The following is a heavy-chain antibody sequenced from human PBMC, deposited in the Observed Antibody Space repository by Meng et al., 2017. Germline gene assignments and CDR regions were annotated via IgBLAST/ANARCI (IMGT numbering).Heavy chain of an antibody. CDR2: IKSNTDGGTA. D-gene: IGHD3-9*01. J-gene: IGHJ4*02. CDR3: TWDDKAVSDY. Sequence: VHRVVSGVDLVNAGGFLRLCCAASGLYFSNAWMSWVRQDPGKGLEWVGRIKSNTDGGTAEYAAPVTGRFTISRDDSKSTLYLQMSGLRIDDTGVYYCTWDDKAVSDYWGQGTLVTVSS. V-gene: IGHV3-15*01. CDR1: GLYFSNAW.